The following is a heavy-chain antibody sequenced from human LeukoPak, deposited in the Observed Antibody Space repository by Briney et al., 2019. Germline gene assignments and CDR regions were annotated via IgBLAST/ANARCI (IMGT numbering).Heavy chain of an antibody. V-gene: IGHV3-9*01. CDR3: ARDQDPDYLSATLDY. CDR2: ISWNSGSI. CDR1: GFTFDDYA. Sequence: GGSLRLSCAASGFTFDDYAMHWVRQAPGKGLEWVSGISWNSGSIGYADSVKGRFTISRDNAKNSLYLQMNSLRAEDTAVYYCARDQDPDYLSATLDYWGQGTLVTVSS. J-gene: IGHJ4*02. D-gene: IGHD4-11*01.